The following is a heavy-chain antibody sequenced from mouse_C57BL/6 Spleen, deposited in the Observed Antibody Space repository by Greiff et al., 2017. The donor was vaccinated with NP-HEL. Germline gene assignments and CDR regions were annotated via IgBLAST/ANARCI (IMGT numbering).Heavy chain of an antibody. Sequence: QVQLQQSGPELVKPGASVKLSCKASGYTFTSYDINWVKQRPGQGLEWIGWIYPRDGSTKYNEKFKGKATLTVDTSSSTAYMELHSLTSEDSAVYFCARSLYSNYLYYAMDYWGQGTSVTVSS. CDR3: ARSLYSNYLYYAMDY. D-gene: IGHD2-5*01. CDR2: IYPRDGST. V-gene: IGHV1-85*01. CDR1: GYTFTSYD. J-gene: IGHJ4*01.